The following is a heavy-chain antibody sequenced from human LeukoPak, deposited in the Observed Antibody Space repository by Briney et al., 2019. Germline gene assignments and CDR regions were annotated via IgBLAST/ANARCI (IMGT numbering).Heavy chain of an antibody. D-gene: IGHD1-26*01. Sequence: PGGSLRLSCAASGFTFSSYWMSWVRQAPGKGLEWVANIKQDGSEKYYVDSVKGRFTISRDNAKNSLYLQMNSLRAEDTAVYYCARDLQRWELQALTAFDIWGQGTMVTVSS. CDR3: ARDLQRWELQALTAFDI. J-gene: IGHJ3*02. V-gene: IGHV3-7*01. CDR1: GFTFSSYW. CDR2: IKQDGSEK.